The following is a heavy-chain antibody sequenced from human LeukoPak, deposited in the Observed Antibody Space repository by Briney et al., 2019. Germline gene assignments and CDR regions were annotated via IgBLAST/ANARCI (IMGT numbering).Heavy chain of an antibody. D-gene: IGHD6-13*01. CDR1: GYTFTGYY. CDR3: ARTLYIAAVPGGFDY. V-gene: IGHV1-2*02. Sequence: GASVKVSCKASGYTFTGYYMHWVRQAPGQGLEWMGWINPNSGGTIYAQRFQGRVTMTRDTSISTVYMELSRLRSDDTALYYCARTLYIAAVPGGFDYWGQGTLVTVSS. CDR2: INPNSGGT. J-gene: IGHJ4*02.